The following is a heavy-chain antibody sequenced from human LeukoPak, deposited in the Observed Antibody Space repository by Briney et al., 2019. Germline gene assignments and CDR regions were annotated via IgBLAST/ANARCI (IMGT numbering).Heavy chain of an antibody. CDR1: GYTFTSYG. J-gene: IGHJ6*03. CDR3: ARDLIVVVPAAREPYYHYYYMDV. CDR2: ISAYNGNT. Sequence: ASVKVACKVSGYTFTSYGISWVRQAPGQGLEWMGWISAYNGNTNYAQKLQGRVTMTTDTSTSTAYMELRSLRSDDTAVYYCARDLIVVVPAAREPYYHYYYMDVWGKGTTVTASS. V-gene: IGHV1-18*01. D-gene: IGHD2-2*01.